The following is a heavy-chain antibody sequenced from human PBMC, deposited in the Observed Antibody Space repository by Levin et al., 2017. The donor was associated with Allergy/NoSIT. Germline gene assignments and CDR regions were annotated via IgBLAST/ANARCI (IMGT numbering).Heavy chain of an antibody. Sequence: GGSLRLSCAASGFTFSSYAMSWVRQAPGKGLEWVSAISGSGGSTYYADSVKGRFTISRDNSKNTLYLQMNSLRAEDTAVYYCAKINYGYSSGRGDFDYWGQGTLVTVSS. V-gene: IGHV3-23*01. D-gene: IGHD6-19*01. CDR3: AKINYGYSSGRGDFDY. J-gene: IGHJ4*02. CDR1: GFTFSSYA. CDR2: ISGSGGST.